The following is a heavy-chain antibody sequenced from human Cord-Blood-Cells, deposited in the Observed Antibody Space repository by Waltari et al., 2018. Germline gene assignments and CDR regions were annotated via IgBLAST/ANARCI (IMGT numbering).Heavy chain of an antibody. V-gene: IGHV4-38-2*02. Sequence: QVHLQESGPGLVKPSETLSLTSTVYGSSISSGYYWGWIRQPPGKGLEWIGSIYHSGSTYYNPSLKSRVTISVDTSKNQFSLKLSSVTAADTAVYYCARNSGSYELYYWGQGTLVTVSS. CDR3: ARNSGSYELYY. CDR2: IYHSGST. J-gene: IGHJ4*02. D-gene: IGHD1-26*01. CDR1: GSSISSGYY.